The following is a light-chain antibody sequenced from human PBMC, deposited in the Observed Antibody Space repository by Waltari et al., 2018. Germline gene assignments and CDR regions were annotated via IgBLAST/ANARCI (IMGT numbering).Light chain of an antibody. CDR2: QDG. J-gene: IGLJ3*02. CDR1: KLGDKY. Sequence: SYELTQPLSVSVSPGQTASITCSGDKLGDKYIFWYQQKSGQSPVLVIYQDGRRPSGIPERFSGSNSGNTATLTISGTQALDEAHYYCQAWDSGTVVFGGGTKLTVL. CDR3: QAWDSGTVV. V-gene: IGLV3-1*01.